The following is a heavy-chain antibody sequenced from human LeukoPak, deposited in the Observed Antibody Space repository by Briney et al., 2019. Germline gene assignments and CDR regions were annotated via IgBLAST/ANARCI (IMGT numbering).Heavy chain of an antibody. CDR1: GGSFSGYY. CDR2: INHSGST. D-gene: IGHD6-13*01. J-gene: IGHJ4*02. V-gene: IGHV4-34*01. CDR3: ASSMYSSSWFDY. Sequence: SETLSLTCAVYGGSFSGYYWSWIRQPPGKGLEWIGEINHSGSTSYNPSLKSRVTISVDTSKNQFSLKLSSVTAADTAVYYCASSMYSSSWFDYWGQGTLVTVSS.